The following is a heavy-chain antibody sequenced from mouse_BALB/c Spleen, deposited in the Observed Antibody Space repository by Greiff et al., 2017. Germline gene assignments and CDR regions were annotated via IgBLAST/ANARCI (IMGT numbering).Heavy chain of an antibody. CDR1: GYSITSGYY. J-gene: IGHJ2*01. CDR2: ISYDGSN. V-gene: IGHV3-6*02. Sequence: EVQLVESGPGLVKPSQSLSLTCSVTGYSITSGYYWNWIRQFPGNKLEWMGYISYDGSNNYNPSLKNRISITRDTSKNQFFLKLNSVTTEDTATYYCSRGTGTGLFFDYWGQGTTLTVSS. CDR3: SRGTGTGLFFDY. D-gene: IGHD4-1*01.